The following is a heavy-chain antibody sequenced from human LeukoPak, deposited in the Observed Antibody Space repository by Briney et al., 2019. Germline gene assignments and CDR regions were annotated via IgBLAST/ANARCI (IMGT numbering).Heavy chain of an antibody. Sequence: PSETLSLTCTVSGGSISSGSYYWSWIRQPAGKGLEWIGRIYTSGSTNYNPSLKSRVTISVDTSKNQFSPKLSSVTAADTAVYYCAREGMVAYFDYWGQGTLVTVSS. D-gene: IGHD2-15*01. CDR1: GGSISSGSYY. CDR2: IYTSGST. CDR3: AREGMVAYFDY. J-gene: IGHJ4*02. V-gene: IGHV4-61*02.